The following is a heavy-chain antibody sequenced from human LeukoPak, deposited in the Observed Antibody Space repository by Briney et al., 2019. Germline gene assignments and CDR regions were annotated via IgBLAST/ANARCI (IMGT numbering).Heavy chain of an antibody. D-gene: IGHD3-9*01. CDR1: GGSISSYY. CDR2: IYYSGST. J-gene: IGHJ4*02. CDR3: ARGSYYDILTGYYSRFDY. V-gene: IGHV4-59*01. Sequence: PSETLSLTCTVSGGSISSYYWSLIRQPPGKGLEWIGYIYYSGSTNYNPSLKSRVTISVDTSKNQFSLKLSSVTAADTAVYYCARGSYYDILTGYYSRFDYWGQGTLVTVSS.